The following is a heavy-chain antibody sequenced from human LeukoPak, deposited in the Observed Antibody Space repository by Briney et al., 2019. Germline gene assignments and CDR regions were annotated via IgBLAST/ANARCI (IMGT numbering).Heavy chain of an antibody. J-gene: IGHJ4*02. CDR2: INTDGSRT. CDR3: ASGCSVGSCYGDY. D-gene: IGHD2-15*01. CDR1: GITFSSYW. Sequence: GGSLRLSCAASGITFSSYWMHWVRQAPGEGLMWVSRINTDGSRTSYADSVKGRFTISRDNAKNTLYLQMNSLRAEDTAVYYCASGCSVGSCYGDYWGQGTLVTVSS. V-gene: IGHV3-74*01.